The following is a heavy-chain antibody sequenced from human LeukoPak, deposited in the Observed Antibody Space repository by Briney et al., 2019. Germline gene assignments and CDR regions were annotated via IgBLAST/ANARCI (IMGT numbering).Heavy chain of an antibody. D-gene: IGHD1-26*01. J-gene: IGHJ4*02. Sequence: GGSLRLSCAASRFTFSDYGMSWVRRAPGKGLEWVSGINSGGTTYYADSVKGRFTISRDKPQNTLYLQMNTLGAEDTAVYYCAKALSGFHFDNWGQGTLVTVSA. CDR2: INSGGTT. CDR3: AKALSGFHFDN. V-gene: IGHV3-23*01. CDR1: RFTFSDYG.